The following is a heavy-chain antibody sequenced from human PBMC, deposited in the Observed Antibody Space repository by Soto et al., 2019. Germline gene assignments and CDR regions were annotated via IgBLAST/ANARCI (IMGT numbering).Heavy chain of an antibody. CDR1: GFSFSDYN. Sequence: QVQLVESGGGLVEPGGSLRLSCAASGFSFSDYNMNWVRQAPGKGLEWISYIGTSGRDTTYADSVKGRFTISRDSAKNSLYLQMNNLRPEDTAVYYCAGYLGPPVPGNERKRAFDYWGQGTLVTVS. D-gene: IGHD3-16*01. V-gene: IGHV3-11*05. CDR2: IGTSGRDT. J-gene: IGHJ4*02. CDR3: AGYLGPPVPGNERKRAFDY.